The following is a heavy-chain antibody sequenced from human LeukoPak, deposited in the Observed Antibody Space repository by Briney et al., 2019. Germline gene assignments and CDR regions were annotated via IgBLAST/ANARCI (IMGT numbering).Heavy chain of an antibody. CDR2: ISQDGSET. CDR1: GFTFNAFF. V-gene: IGHV3-7*01. D-gene: IGHD7-27*01. Sequence: GGSLRLSCAAYGFTFNAFFLNWVRLTPGRELEWLACISQDGSETFYMDSVRGRFTISRDNTKNSLYLQMGSLRAEDTAVYFCVRDLGHSRHYFEYWGQGALVTVSS. J-gene: IGHJ4*02. CDR3: VRDLGHSRHYFEY.